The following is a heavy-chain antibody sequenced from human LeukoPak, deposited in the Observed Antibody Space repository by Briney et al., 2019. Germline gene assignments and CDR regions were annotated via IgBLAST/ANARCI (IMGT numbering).Heavy chain of an antibody. Sequence: GGSLRLSCAASGFTFSSYGMHWVRQAPGRGLEWVTVIWYDGSDKYYADSVKGRFTISRDNSKNTLYLQMNSLRAEDTAVYYCARDPSNYYMDVWGKGTTVAVSS. J-gene: IGHJ6*03. V-gene: IGHV3-33*01. CDR2: IWYDGSDK. CDR1: GFTFSSYG. CDR3: ARDPSNYYMDV.